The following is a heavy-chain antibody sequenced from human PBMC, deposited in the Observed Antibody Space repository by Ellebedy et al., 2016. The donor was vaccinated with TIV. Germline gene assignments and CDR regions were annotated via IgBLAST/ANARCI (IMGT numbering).Heavy chain of an antibody. CDR2: FSASGGSS. V-gene: IGHV3-23*01. D-gene: IGHD3-10*01. CDR1: GFAFTTYA. CDR3: AKDRYSGSGSYTWGVFDY. Sequence: GESLKISCAASGFAFTTYAMSWVRQAPGKGLEWVSGFSASGGSSVYADSVKGRSTISGDNSKNTLYLQMNSLRAEDTAIYYCAKDRYSGSGSYTWGVFDYWGQGTLVTVSS. J-gene: IGHJ4*02.